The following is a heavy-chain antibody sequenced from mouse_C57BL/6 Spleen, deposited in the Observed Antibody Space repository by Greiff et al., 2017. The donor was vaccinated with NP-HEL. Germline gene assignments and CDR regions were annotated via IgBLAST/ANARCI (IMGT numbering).Heavy chain of an antibody. J-gene: IGHJ2*01. CDR3: VFYSPYYGNYDY. Sequence: EVQLQQSGPELVKPGASVKISCKASGYTFTDYYMNWVKQSHGKSLEWIGDINPNNGGTSYNQKFKGKATLTVDKSSSTAYMELRSLTSEDSAVYYCVFYSPYYGNYDYWGQGTTLTVSS. V-gene: IGHV1-26*01. CDR2: INPNNGGT. D-gene: IGHD2-10*01. CDR1: GYTFTDYY.